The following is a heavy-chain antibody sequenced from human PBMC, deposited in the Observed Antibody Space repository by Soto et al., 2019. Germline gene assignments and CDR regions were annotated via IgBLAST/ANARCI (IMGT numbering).Heavy chain of an antibody. CDR1: GFTFSSYA. V-gene: IGHV3-30*18. J-gene: IGHJ5*02. D-gene: IGHD2-21*01. CDR3: AKTHWDKYYSSWFDH. Sequence: QVQLVESGGGVVQPGTSLRLSCAASGFTFSSYAVHWVRQAPGEGLEWVAAMSSDGTNKYYAASVKGRFTISRDNSKNTLYLQMNSLRAEDTAVYYCAKTHWDKYYSSWFDHWGQGTLVTVSS. CDR2: MSSDGTNK.